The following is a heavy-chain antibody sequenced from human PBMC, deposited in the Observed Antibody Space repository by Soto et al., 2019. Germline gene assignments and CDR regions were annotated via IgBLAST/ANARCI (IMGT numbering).Heavy chain of an antibody. CDR1: GYTFTNYA. Sequence: QVQLVQSGAAVKKPGASVKVSCKASGYTFTNYAFSWVRQAPGQGLEWMGWSSAYNGNTNYPQKLQGRVTMTTDTSTSTAYMELRSLRSDDTAVYYCARDLAAAGPFDCWGQGTLVTVSS. V-gene: IGHV1-18*01. D-gene: IGHD6-13*01. CDR3: ARDLAAAGPFDC. CDR2: SSAYNGNT. J-gene: IGHJ4*02.